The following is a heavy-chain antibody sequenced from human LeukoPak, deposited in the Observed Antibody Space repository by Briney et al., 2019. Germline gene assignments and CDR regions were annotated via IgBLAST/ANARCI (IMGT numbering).Heavy chain of an antibody. CDR3: AQQQRGIKYFQH. Sequence: SETLSLTCTVSGGSISSSSYYWGWIRQPPGKGLEWIGSIYYSGSTYYNPSLKSRVTISVGTSKNQFSLKLSSVTAADAAVYYCAQQQRGIKYFQHWGQGTLVTVSS. CDR2: IYYSGST. J-gene: IGHJ1*01. CDR1: GGSISSSSYY. D-gene: IGHD6-13*01. V-gene: IGHV4-39*01.